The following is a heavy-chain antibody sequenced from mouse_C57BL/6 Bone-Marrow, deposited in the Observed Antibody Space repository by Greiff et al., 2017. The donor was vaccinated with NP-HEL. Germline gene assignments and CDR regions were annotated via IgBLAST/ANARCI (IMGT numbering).Heavy chain of an antibody. D-gene: IGHD2-3*01. Sequence: QVQLQQPGAELVKPGASVKLSCKASGYTFTSYWMQWVKQRPGQGLEWIGEIDPSDSYTNYNQKFKGKATLTVDTSSSTAYMQLSSLTSEDSAVYYCTRSWLLPFAYGGQGTLVTVSA. CDR3: TRSWLLPFAY. J-gene: IGHJ3*01. V-gene: IGHV1-50*01. CDR2: IDPSDSYT. CDR1: GYTFTSYW.